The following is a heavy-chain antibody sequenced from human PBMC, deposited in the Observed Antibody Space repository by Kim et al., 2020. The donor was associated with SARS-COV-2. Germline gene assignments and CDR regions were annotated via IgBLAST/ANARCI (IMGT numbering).Heavy chain of an antibody. CDR2: IIPILGIA. J-gene: IGHJ6*02. CDR1: GGTFSSYA. V-gene: IGHV1-69*04. D-gene: IGHD6-13*01. CDR3: ARDLEGILSSSWHYYYYGMDV. Sequence: SVKVSCKASGGTFSSYAISWVRQAPGQGLEWMGRIIPILGIANYAQKFQGRVTITADKSTSTAYMELSSLRSEDTAVYYCARDLEGILSSSWHYYYYGMDVWGQGTTVTVSS.